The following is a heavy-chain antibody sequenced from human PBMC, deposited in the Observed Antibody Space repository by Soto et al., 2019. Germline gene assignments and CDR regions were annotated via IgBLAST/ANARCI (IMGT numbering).Heavy chain of an antibody. CDR1: GYSFTTNW. V-gene: IGHV5-51*01. Sequence: GETLKISCKGSGYSFTTNWIGWVRQMPGKGLEWMGVIYPGDSDTRYSPSFQGQVAISADKSINTAYLQWSSLKASDTAMYYCARHSGVAEDGTDWGQGTLVTVSS. J-gene: IGHJ1*01. CDR3: ARHSGVAEDGTD. D-gene: IGHD6-13*01. CDR2: IYPGDSDT.